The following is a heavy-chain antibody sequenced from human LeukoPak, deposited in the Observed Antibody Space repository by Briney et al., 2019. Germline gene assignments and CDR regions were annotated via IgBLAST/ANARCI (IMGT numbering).Heavy chain of an antibody. Sequence: GESLKISCRGSGYSFTSYWIAWVLQMPGKGLEWMGLIYPGDSDTRYSPSFQGQVTISADKSISTAYLQWSSLRASDTAMYYCARRLREQGKGIDIWGQGTMVTVSS. J-gene: IGHJ3*02. CDR1: GYSFTSYW. CDR3: ARRLREQGKGIDI. D-gene: IGHD3-10*01. V-gene: IGHV5-51*01. CDR2: IYPGDSDT.